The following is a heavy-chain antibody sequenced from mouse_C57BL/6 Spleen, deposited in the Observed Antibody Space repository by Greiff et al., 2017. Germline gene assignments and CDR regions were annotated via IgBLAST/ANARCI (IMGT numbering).Heavy chain of an antibody. CDR1: GYTFTDYN. Sequence: EVQLQQSGPELVKPGASVKMSCKASGYTFTDYNMHWVKQSHGKSLEWIGYINPNNGGTSYNQKFKGKATLTVNKSSSTAYMELRSLTSEDSAVYYCARGFYYYGSSYVDYYAMDYWGQGTSVTVSS. CDR3: ARGFYYYGSSYVDYYAMDY. D-gene: IGHD1-1*01. J-gene: IGHJ4*01. V-gene: IGHV1-22*01. CDR2: INPNNGGT.